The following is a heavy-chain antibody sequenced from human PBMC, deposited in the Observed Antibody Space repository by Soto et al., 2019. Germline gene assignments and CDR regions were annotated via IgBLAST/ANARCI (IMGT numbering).Heavy chain of an antibody. CDR1: GYTFTAYY. CDR3: ARNMDYYYGPGSGNGHGF. V-gene: IGHV1-2*02. Sequence: QVQLVQSGAEVKEPGDSVRVSCVASGYTFTAYYIHWVRQAPGQGLEWMGWINTKFGDTTYAQDFQGRDSMTRDMSISTVYIALSRLTSGDTAIYYCARNMDYYYGPGSGNGHGFWGQGTTVTVFS. D-gene: IGHD3-10*01. CDR2: INTKFGDT. J-gene: IGHJ6*02.